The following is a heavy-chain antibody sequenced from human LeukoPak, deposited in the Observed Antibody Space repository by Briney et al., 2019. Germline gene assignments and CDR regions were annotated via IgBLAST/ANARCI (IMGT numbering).Heavy chain of an antibody. Sequence: SETLSLTCAVSGDSISSGGYSWSWIRQPPGKGLEWIGYIYHSGSTYYNPSLKSRVTISVDRSKNQFSLKLSSVTAADTAVYYCARVRYGMDVWGQGTTVTVSS. CDR3: ARVRYGMDV. J-gene: IGHJ6*02. CDR1: GDSISSGGYS. CDR2: IYHSGST. V-gene: IGHV4-30-2*01.